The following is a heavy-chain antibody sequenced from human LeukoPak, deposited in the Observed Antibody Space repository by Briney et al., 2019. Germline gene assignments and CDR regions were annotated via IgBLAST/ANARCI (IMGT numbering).Heavy chain of an antibody. CDR1: AFTISSSY. CDR2: IYSGGST. J-gene: IGHJ4*02. D-gene: IGHD7-27*01. Sequence: QAGGSLRLSCAASAFTISSSYLSWVRQAPGKGLEWVSVIYSGGSTYYADSVKGRFTISRDNSKNTLYLQMNSLRAEDTAVYYCARGWGSFDYWGQGALVTVSS. CDR3: ARGWGSFDY. V-gene: IGHV3-66*01.